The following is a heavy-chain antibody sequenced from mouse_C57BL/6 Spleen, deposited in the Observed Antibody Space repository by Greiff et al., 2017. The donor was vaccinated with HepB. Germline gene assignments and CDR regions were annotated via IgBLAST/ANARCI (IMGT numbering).Heavy chain of an antibody. J-gene: IGHJ2*01. V-gene: IGHV1-82*01. Sequence: LQESGPELVKPGASVKISCKASGYAFSSSWMNWVKQRPGKGLEWIGRIYPGDGDTNYNGKFKGKATLTADKSSSTAYMQLSSLTSEDSAVYFCARGGYYPYYFDYWGQGTTLTVSS. CDR1: GYAFSSSW. D-gene: IGHD2-3*01. CDR2: IYPGDGDT. CDR3: ARGGYYPYYFDY.